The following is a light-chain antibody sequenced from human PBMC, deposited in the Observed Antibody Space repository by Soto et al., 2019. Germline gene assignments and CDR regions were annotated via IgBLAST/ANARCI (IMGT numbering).Light chain of an antibody. CDR3: QQYNNWPLT. CDR1: QSLSSN. V-gene: IGKV3-15*01. CDR2: SAS. J-gene: IGKJ1*01. Sequence: EIVMTQSPATLSVSPGERATLSCRASQSLSSNLAWYQQKPGQAPRLLIYSASTRATDIPARFSGSGSGTEFTLTITSLQSEDFAVYYCQQYNNWPLTFGQGTKVEI.